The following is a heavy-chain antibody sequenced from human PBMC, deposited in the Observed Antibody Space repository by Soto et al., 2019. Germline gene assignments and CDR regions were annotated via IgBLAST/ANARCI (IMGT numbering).Heavy chain of an antibody. J-gene: IGHJ5*02. CDR3: ARGVAGTAWFDP. CDR1: GAFISSSSYY. Sequence: KTSETLSLTCTVSGAFISSSSYYWGWIRQPPGKGLEWIGSIYHSGTTYHNPSLKSRVSISVKTTRNQFYLKLSSVTAADTAVYYCARGVAGTAWFDPWGQGTLVTV. D-gene: IGHD1-1*01. CDR2: IYHSGTT. V-gene: IGHV4-39*01.